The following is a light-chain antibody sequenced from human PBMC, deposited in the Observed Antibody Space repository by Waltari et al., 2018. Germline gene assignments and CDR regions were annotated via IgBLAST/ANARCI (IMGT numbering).Light chain of an antibody. Sequence: SYELTQPPSVSVSPGNTASIPYSGEKLGDKYACWYQQKPGQSPVLVNYQDSKRPSGIPERFSGSNSGNTATLTISGTQAMDEADYYCQAWDSSTVVFGGGTKLTVL. CDR3: QAWDSSTVV. CDR2: QDS. CDR1: KLGDKY. V-gene: IGLV3-1*01. J-gene: IGLJ2*01.